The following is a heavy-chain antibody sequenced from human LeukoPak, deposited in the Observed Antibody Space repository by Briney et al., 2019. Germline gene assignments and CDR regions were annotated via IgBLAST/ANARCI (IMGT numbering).Heavy chain of an antibody. D-gene: IGHD3-10*01. CDR2: ISGRSSTK. V-gene: IGHV3-48*01. CDR1: GFTFSSYS. CDR3: ARVRLDSGTYSLYY. J-gene: IGHJ4*02. Sequence: GGSPRLSCAASGFTFSSYSMNWVRQAPGKGLEWVSYISGRSSTKYYADSVKGRFTISRDNAENSLYLQMNSLRVEDTAVYYCARVRLDSGTYSLYYWGQGTLVTVSS.